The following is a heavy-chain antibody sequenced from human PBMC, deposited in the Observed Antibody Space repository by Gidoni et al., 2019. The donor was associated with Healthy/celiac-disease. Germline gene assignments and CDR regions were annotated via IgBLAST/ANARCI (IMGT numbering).Heavy chain of an antibody. CDR2: T. J-gene: IGHJ3*02. D-gene: IGHD3-22*01. Sequence: TNYNPSLKSRVTISVDTSKNQFSLKLSSVTAADTAVYYCASYYYDSAFDIWGQGTMVTVSS. CDR3: ASYYYDSAFDI. V-gene: IGHV4-59*01.